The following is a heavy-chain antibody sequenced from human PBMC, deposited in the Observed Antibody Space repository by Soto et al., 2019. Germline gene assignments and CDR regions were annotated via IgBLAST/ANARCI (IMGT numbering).Heavy chain of an antibody. CDR2: INHSGST. CDR1: GGSFSGYY. J-gene: IGHJ6*02. CDR3: ARTGGYDSSADGMDV. V-gene: IGHV4-34*01. D-gene: IGHD3-22*01. Sequence: PSETLSLTCAVYGGSFSGYYWSWIRQSPGKGLEWIGEINHSGSTNYNPSLKSRVTIPVDTSKNQFSLKLSSVTAADTAVYYCARTGGYDSSADGMDVWGQGTTVTVSS.